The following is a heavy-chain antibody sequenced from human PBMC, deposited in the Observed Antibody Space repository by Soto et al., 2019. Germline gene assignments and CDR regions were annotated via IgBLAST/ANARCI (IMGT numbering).Heavy chain of an antibody. CDR1: GFTVSSTY. J-gene: IGHJ5*02. D-gene: IGHD5-12*01. CDR2: IYYSGST. V-gene: IGHV4-59*02. CDR3: ARFFGGGYDRLWFDP. Sequence: GSLRLSCAASGFTVSSTYMSWVRQPPGKGLEWIGYIYYSGSTNYNPSLKSRVTISVDTSKNQFSLKLSSVTAADTAVYYCARFFGGGYDRLWFDPWGQGTLVTVSS.